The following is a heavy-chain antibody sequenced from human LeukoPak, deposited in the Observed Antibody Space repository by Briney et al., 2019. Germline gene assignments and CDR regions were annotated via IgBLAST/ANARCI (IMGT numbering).Heavy chain of an antibody. CDR1: GGSVSSGSYY. V-gene: IGHV4-61*01. Sequence: SETLSLTCTVSGGSVSSGSYYWSWIRQPPGKGLEWIGYIYYSGSTNYNPSLKSRVTISVDTSKNQFSLKLSSVISAYRTLNYCARDDGCSGGSCYRLFDPWGQGTLVTVS. CDR2: IYYSGST. J-gene: IGHJ5*02. D-gene: IGHD2-15*01. CDR3: ARDDGCSGGSCYRLFDP.